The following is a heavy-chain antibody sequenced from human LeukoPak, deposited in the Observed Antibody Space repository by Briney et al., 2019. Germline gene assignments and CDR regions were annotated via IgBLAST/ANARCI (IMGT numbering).Heavy chain of an antibody. CDR3: VRDPDALDY. CDR2: ISGSGGST. V-gene: IGHV3-23*01. J-gene: IGHJ4*02. CDR1: GFTFSGYV. D-gene: IGHD2-2*01. Sequence: GGSLRLSCAASGFTFSGYVMTWVRQPPGKGLQWVADISGSGGSTYYADSVKGRFSISRDNAKNSLYLQMNSLRAEDTAVYYCVRDPDALDYWGQGTLVTVSS.